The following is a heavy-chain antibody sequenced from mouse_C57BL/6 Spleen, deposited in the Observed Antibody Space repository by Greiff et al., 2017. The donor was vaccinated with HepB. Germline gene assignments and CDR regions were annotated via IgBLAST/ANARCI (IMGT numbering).Heavy chain of an antibody. D-gene: IGHD2-3*01. J-gene: IGHJ1*03. Sequence: QVQLKQPGAELVMPGASVKLSCKASGYTFTSYWMHWVKQRPGQGLEWIGEIDPSDSYTNYNQKFKGKSTLTVDKSSSTAYMQLSSLTSEDSAVYYCATIYDGYWYFDVWGTGTTVTVSS. CDR2: IDPSDSYT. CDR1: GYTFTSYW. V-gene: IGHV1-69*01. CDR3: ATIYDGYWYFDV.